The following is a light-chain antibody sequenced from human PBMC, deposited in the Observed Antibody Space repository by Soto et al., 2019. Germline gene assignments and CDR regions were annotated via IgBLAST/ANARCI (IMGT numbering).Light chain of an antibody. Sequence: EIVLTQTPGTLSLSPGERATLSCRASQSVTSSHLAWYQQKPGQAPRLLIYGASTRATGIPDRFSGSGSDTDFSLTIRRLDAEDFAMYYCLLYFSPDRYTFGPGTKVQIK. CDR1: QSVTSSH. CDR2: GAS. CDR3: LLYFSPDRYT. J-gene: IGKJ2*01. V-gene: IGKV3-20*01.